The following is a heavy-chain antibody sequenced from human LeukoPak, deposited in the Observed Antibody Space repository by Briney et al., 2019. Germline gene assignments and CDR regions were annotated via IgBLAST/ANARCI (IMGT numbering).Heavy chain of an antibody. CDR3: AKRRSNNAPTIDY. CDR2: ISSSGGTT. CDR1: GFTFNNYA. D-gene: IGHD2/OR15-2a*01. Sequence: GGSLRLSCAASGFTFNNYAMTWVRQAPGKGLEWVSSISSSGGTTYYAGSVKGRFTISRDSSKTTLYLQMNSLRVEDTAIYYCAKRRSNNAPTIDYWGQGTLVTVAS. J-gene: IGHJ4*02. V-gene: IGHV3-23*01.